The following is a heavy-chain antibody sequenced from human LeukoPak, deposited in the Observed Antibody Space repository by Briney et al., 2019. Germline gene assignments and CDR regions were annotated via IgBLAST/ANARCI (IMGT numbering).Heavy chain of an antibody. D-gene: IGHD2-2*01. CDR1: GGSISSFY. V-gene: IGHV4-4*07. Sequence: PSETLSLTCSVSGGSISSFYWSWIRQPAGKGLEWIGHIYTSGSTNDNPSLMSRVTMSVDTSKNQFSLKLSSVTAADTAVYYCARDVVAALGPFDYWGQGTLVTVSS. CDR2: IYTSGST. J-gene: IGHJ4*02. CDR3: ARDVVAALGPFDY.